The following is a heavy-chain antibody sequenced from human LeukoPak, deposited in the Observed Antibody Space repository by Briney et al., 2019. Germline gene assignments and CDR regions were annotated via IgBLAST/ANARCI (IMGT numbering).Heavy chain of an antibody. Sequence: GESLKISCKGSGYSFSSYWIGWVRQMPGKGLEWMGVIYPDESDTRYSPSFQGQVPISADKSIRTAQLQGSSLKASDTARYYCARLVALRHYYDSSGYYDYWGQGTLVTVSS. CDR2: IYPDESDT. CDR1: GYSFSSYW. CDR3: ARLVALRHYYDSSGYYDY. J-gene: IGHJ4*02. D-gene: IGHD3-22*01. V-gene: IGHV5-51*01.